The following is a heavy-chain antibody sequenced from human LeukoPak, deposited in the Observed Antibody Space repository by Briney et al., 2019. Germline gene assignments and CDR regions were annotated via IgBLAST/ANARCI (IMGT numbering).Heavy chain of an antibody. CDR3: ARGKGPTQNDYGDYEDYYYYGMDV. CDR1: GYTFTSYY. Sequence: ASVKVSCKASGYTFTSYYMHWVRQAPGQGLEWMGGIIPIFGTANYAQKFQGRVTITADESTSTAYMELSSLRSEDTAVYYCARGKGPTQNDYGDYEDYYYYGMDVWGQGTTVTVSS. J-gene: IGHJ6*02. D-gene: IGHD4-17*01. V-gene: IGHV1-69*13. CDR2: IIPIFGTA.